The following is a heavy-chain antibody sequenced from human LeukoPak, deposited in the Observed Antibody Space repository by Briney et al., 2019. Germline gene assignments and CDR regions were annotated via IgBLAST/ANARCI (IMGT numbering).Heavy chain of an antibody. Sequence: PSETLSLTCAVYGGSFSGYYWTWIRQPPGKGLEWIGRIYTSGSTNYNPSLKSRVTISVDKSKNQFSLKLSSVTAADTAVYYCARDNQYYYDSSGYETYYYYMDVWGKGTTVTVSS. CDR2: IYTSGST. CDR1: GGSFSGYY. D-gene: IGHD3-22*01. J-gene: IGHJ6*03. CDR3: ARDNQYYYDSSGYETYYYYMDV. V-gene: IGHV4-4*07.